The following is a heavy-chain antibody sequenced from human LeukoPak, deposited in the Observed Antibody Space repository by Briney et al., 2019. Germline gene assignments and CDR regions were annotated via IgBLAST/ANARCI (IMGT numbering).Heavy chain of an antibody. CDR1: GGPVSDDIYY. J-gene: IGHJ4*02. Sequence: SETLSLTCTVSGGPVSDDIYYWSWIRQPPGKGLEWIGYVYYSGSTNYNPSLRSRITISVDTSKNQFSLKLSSVTAADMAVYFCARTLYPYYLDYWGQGTLVTVSS. CDR2: VYYSGST. V-gene: IGHV4-61*01. CDR3: ARTLYPYYLDY. D-gene: IGHD2-2*01.